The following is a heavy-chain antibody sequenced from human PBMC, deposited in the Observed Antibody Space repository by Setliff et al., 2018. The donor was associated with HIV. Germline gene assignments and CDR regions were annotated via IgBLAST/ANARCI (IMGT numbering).Heavy chain of an antibody. Sequence: SETLSLTCSVYGGSFSSYYWSWIRQPPGKGMEWIGEINHSGSTNYNPSLKSRVTISVDTSKNQFSLKVSSVTAADTAVYYCARERSLITNRRYFDSWGQGTLVTVSS. J-gene: IGHJ4*02. CDR3: ARERSLITNRRYFDS. CDR1: GGSFSSYY. D-gene: IGHD1-1*01. CDR2: INHSGST. V-gene: IGHV4-34*01.